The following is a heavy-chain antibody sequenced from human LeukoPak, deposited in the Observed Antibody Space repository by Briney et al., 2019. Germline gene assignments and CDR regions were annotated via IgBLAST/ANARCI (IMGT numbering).Heavy chain of an antibody. D-gene: IGHD2-21*02. V-gene: IGHV3-30*04. CDR3: ARDFRAYCGGDCYSGDAFDI. CDR2: ISYDGSNK. J-gene: IGHJ3*02. CDR1: GFTFSSYA. Sequence: GGSLRPSCAASGFTFSSYAMHWVRQAPGKGLEGVAVISYDGSNKYYADSVKGRFTISRDNSKNTLYLQMNSLRAEDTAVYYCARDFRAYCGGDCYSGDAFDIWGQGTMVTVSS.